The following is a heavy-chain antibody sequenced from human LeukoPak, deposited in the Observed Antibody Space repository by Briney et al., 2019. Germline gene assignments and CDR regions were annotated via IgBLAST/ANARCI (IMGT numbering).Heavy chain of an antibody. J-gene: IGHJ4*02. CDR3: TRVKQLVHADY. CDR2: IRSKAYGGTT. CDR1: GFTFGDYA. V-gene: IGHV3-49*03. Sequence: GGSLRLSCTASGFTFGDYAMSWFRQAPGKGLEWVGFIRSKAYGGTTEYAASVKGRFTISRDDSKSIAYLQMNSLKTEDTAVYYCTRVKQLVHADYWGQGTLVTVSS. D-gene: IGHD6-13*01.